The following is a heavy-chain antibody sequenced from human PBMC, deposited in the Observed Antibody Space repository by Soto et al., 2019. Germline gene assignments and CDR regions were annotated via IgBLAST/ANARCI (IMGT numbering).Heavy chain of an antibody. D-gene: IGHD2-15*01. J-gene: IGHJ3*02. CDR1: GGSISSYY. CDR2: IYYSGST. CDR3: AREYCSGGSCYRDVFDI. V-gene: IGHV4-59*01. Sequence: SDTLSLTCSVSGGSISSYYWSWIRQPPGKGLEWIGYIYYSGSTNYNPSLKSRVTISVDTSKNQFSLKLSSVTAADTAVYYCAREYCSGGSCYRDVFDIWGQGTMVTVS.